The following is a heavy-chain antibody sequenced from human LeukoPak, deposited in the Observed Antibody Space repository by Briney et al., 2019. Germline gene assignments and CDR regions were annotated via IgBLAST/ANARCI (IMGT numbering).Heavy chain of an antibody. D-gene: IGHD2-2*01. CDR2: IYYSGST. Sequence: PSETLSLTCTVSGGSISSYYWSWLRQPPGKGLEWFGYIYYSGSTNYNPSLKSRVTISVDTSKNQFTLKLSSVTAADTAVYYCAREASDIVVVPAAPPRNNWFDPWGQGTLVTVSS. CDR3: AREASDIVVVPAAPPRNNWFDP. J-gene: IGHJ5*02. V-gene: IGHV4-59*01. CDR1: GGSISSYY.